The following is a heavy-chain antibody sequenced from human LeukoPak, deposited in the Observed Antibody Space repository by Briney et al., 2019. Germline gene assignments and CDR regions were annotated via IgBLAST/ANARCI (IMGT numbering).Heavy chain of an antibody. Sequence: QTGGSLRLSCAASGFTFSSYGMHWVRQAPGKGLEYVSAISSNGGSTYYADSVKGRFTISRDNSKNTLYLQMSSLRAEDTAVYYCVKGPRQDWFDPWGQGTLVTVSS. V-gene: IGHV3-64D*06. CDR3: VKGPRQDWFDP. J-gene: IGHJ5*02. CDR2: ISSNGGST. CDR1: GFTFSSYG.